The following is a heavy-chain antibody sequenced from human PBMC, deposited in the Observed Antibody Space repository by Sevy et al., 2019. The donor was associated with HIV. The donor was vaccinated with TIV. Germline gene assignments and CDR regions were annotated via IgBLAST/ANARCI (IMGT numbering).Heavy chain of an antibody. V-gene: IGHV3-9*01. D-gene: IGHD3-22*01. CDR2: ISWNSGSI. CDR3: AKDMLDSSIGIFDY. J-gene: IGHJ4*02. Sequence: GGSLGLSCAASGFTFDDYAMHWVRQAPGKGLEWVSGISWNSGSIGYADSVKGRFTISRDNAKNSLYLQMNSLRAEDTALYYCAKDMLDSSIGIFDYWGQGTLVTVSS. CDR1: GFTFDDYA.